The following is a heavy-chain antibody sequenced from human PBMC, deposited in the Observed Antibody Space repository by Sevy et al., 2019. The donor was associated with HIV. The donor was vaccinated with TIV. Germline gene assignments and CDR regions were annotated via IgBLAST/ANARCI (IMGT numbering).Heavy chain of an antibody. D-gene: IGHD3-10*01. CDR2: IYSGGST. V-gene: IGHV3-53*01. J-gene: IGHJ6*02. Sequence: GGSLRLSCAASEFTVSSNYMSWVRQAPGKGLEWVSVIYSGGSTYYADSVKGRFTISRDNSKNTLYLQMNSLRAEDTAVYYCARAPRGGRASGDYYYYGMDVWGQGTTVTVSS. CDR1: EFTVSSNY. CDR3: ARAPRGGRASGDYYYYGMDV.